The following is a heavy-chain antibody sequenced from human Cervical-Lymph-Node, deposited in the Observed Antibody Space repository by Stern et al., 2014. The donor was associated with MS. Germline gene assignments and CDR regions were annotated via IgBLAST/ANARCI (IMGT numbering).Heavy chain of an antibody. D-gene: IGHD6-13*01. CDR1: GFTFSSYG. V-gene: IGHV3-33*01. CDR3: AISSSPSPYYYYGMDV. CDR2: IWYDGSNK. J-gene: IGHJ6*02. Sequence: VQLVQSGGGVVQPGRSLRLSCAASGFTFSSYGMHWVRQAPGKGLEWVAVIWYDGSNKYYADSVKGRFTISRDNSKNTLYLQMNSLRAEDTAVYYCAISSSPSPYYYYGMDVWGQGTPVTVSS.